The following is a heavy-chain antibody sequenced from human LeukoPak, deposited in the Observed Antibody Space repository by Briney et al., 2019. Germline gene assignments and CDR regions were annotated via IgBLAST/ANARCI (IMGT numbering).Heavy chain of an antibody. Sequence: GGSLRLSCAASGFTISNYAMSWVRQAPGKGLEWVSLIYSGGSTYYADSVKGRFTISRHSSENTLYLQMDSLRPEDTAVYFCARGGVGAFDIWGQGTMVTVSS. CDR3: ARGGVGAFDI. CDR1: GFTISNYA. V-gene: IGHV3-53*04. CDR2: IYSGGST. J-gene: IGHJ3*02. D-gene: IGHD3-16*01.